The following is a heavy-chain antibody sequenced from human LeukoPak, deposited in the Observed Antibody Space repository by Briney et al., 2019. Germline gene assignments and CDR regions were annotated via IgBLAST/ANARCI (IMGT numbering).Heavy chain of an antibody. V-gene: IGHV1-3*01. D-gene: IGHD6-13*01. CDR1: GYTFTSYA. Sequence: ASVKYSCKASGYTFTSYAMHWVRQAPGQRLEWMGWINAGNGNTKYSQKFQGRVTITRDTSASTAYMELSSLRSEDTAVYYCARGYSSSWTYSYWGQGTLVTVSS. CDR2: INAGNGNT. J-gene: IGHJ4*02. CDR3: ARGYSSSWTYSY.